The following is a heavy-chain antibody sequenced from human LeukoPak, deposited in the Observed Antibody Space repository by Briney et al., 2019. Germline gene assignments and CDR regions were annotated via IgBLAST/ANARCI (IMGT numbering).Heavy chain of an antibody. CDR3: ARRSTKENGFDF. CDR2: IYYSGTT. J-gene: IGHJ4*02. V-gene: IGHV4-39*01. D-gene: IGHD1-1*01. CDR1: GGSISSSSYY. Sequence: SETLSLTCTVSGGSISSSSYYWGWIRQPPGEGLEWIGTIYYSGTTYYNPSLGSRVTISLDTSKNQFSLKLTSVTAANTAVYYCARRSTKENGFDFWGQGTLVTVSS.